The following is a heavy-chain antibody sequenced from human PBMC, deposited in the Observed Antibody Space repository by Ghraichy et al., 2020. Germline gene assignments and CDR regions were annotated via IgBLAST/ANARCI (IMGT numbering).Heavy chain of an antibody. J-gene: IGHJ4*02. CDR2: ISYDGSNK. D-gene: IGHD6-13*01. V-gene: IGHV3-30*18. CDR1: GFTFSSYG. CDR3: AKGWGYSSSWYED. Sequence: GGSLRLSCAASGFTFSSYGMHWVRQAPGKGVEWVAVISYDGSNKYYADSVKGRFTISRDNSKNTLYLQMNSLRAEDTAVYYCAKGWGYSSSWYEDWGQGTLVTVSS.